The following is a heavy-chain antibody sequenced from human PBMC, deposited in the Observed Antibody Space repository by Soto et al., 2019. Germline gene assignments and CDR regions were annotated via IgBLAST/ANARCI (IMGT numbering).Heavy chain of an antibody. D-gene: IGHD6-6*01. J-gene: IGHJ4*02. CDR3: ASSALIAARQDGY. CDR2: ISSSSSYI. Sequence: VGSLRLSCAASGFTFSSYSMNWVRQAPGKGLEWVSSISSSSSYIYYADSVKGRFTISRDNAKNSLYLQMNSLRAEDTAVYYCASSALIAARQDGYWGQGTLVTVSS. V-gene: IGHV3-21*01. CDR1: GFTFSSYS.